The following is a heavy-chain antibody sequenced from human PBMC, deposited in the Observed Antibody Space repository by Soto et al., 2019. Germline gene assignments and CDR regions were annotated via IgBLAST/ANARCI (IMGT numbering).Heavy chain of an antibody. CDR2: ISYDGSNK. V-gene: IGHV3-30-3*01. Sequence: SLRLSCAASGFTFSSYAMHWVRQAPGKGLEWVAVISYDGSNKYYADSVKGRFTISRDNSKNTLYLQMNSLRAEDTAVYYCARGKIIGRDIVVVPAAMAGYGMDVWGQGTTVTVSS. CDR3: ARGKIIGRDIVVVPAAMAGYGMDV. J-gene: IGHJ6*02. CDR1: GFTFSSYA. D-gene: IGHD2-2*01.